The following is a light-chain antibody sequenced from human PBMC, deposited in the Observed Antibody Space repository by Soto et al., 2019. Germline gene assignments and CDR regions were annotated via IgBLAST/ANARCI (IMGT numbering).Light chain of an antibody. J-gene: IGLJ2*01. CDR1: SSNIGTNT. V-gene: IGLV1-44*01. CDR3: AAWDASPNVHVV. Sequence: QSVLTQPPSASGTPGQRVTISCSGSSSNIGTNTVNWYQQVPGTAPKLLIYTNDQRPSGVPDRFSGSKSGTSASLAISGLQSEDEADYYCAAWDASPNVHVVFGGGTKVTVL. CDR2: TND.